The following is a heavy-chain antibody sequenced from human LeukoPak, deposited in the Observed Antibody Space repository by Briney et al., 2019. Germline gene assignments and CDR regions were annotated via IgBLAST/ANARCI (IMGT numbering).Heavy chain of an antibody. Sequence: SETLSLTCAVYGGSFSGYYWNWIRQPPGKGLEWIGYIYYSGSTKYNPSLKSRVTISVDTSKNQFSLKLSSVTAADTAVYYCAGGVGPPINIDYWGQGTLVTVSS. V-gene: IGHV4-59*01. CDR3: AGGVGPPINIDY. J-gene: IGHJ4*02. CDR2: IYYSGST. D-gene: IGHD3-16*01. CDR1: GGSFSGYY.